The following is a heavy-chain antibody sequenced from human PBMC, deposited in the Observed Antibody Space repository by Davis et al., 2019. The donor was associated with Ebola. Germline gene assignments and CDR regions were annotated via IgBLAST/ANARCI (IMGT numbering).Heavy chain of an antibody. CDR2: INTNTGNP. D-gene: IGHD2-21*02. Sequence: AASVKVSCKASGYTFTSYAMNWVRQAPGQGLEWMGWINTNTGNPTYAQGFTGRFVFSLDTSVSTAYLQISSLKAEDTAVYYCAREVIVVVTATHYYYYGMDVWGKGTTVTVSS. CDR1: GYTFTSYA. J-gene: IGHJ6*04. V-gene: IGHV7-4-1*02. CDR3: AREVIVVVTATHYYYYGMDV.